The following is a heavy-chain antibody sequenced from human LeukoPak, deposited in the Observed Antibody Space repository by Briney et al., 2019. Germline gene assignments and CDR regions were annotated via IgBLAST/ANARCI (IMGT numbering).Heavy chain of an antibody. CDR2: ISYDGSNK. CDR3: AKDWAPDGIAAAGTSWFDP. J-gene: IGHJ5*02. Sequence: GGSLRLSCAASGFTFSSYGMHWVRQAPGKGLEWVAVISYDGSNKYYADSVKGRFTISRDNFKNTLYLQMNSLRAEDTAVYYCAKDWAPDGIAAAGTSWFDPWGQGTLVTVSS. D-gene: IGHD6-13*01. CDR1: GFTFSSYG. V-gene: IGHV3-30*18.